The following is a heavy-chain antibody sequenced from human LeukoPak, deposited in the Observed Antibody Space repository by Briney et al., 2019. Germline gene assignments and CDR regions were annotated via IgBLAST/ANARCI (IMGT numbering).Heavy chain of an antibody. CDR3: SRGRVVVPATRIPPLDY. Sequence: ASVKVSCKVSGYTFTNYYMHWVRQAPGQGLEWMGWINPDNGITNYAQKLQGRVTMTRDTSISTAYTELSGLRSDDTAVYYSSRGRVVVPATRIPPLDYWGKGTLVSVSS. D-gene: IGHD2-21*02. CDR1: GYTFTNYY. V-gene: IGHV1-2*02. J-gene: IGHJ4*02. CDR2: INPDNGIT.